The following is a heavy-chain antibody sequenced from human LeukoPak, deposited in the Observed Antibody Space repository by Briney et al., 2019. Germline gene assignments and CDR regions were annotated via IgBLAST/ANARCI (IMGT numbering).Heavy chain of an antibody. CDR2: IGGPGGRE. Sequence: GGSLRLSCAASGFTFRNFAMSWVRQAPGKGLEWVSAIGGPGGREVFYADSVKGRLIISRDNSKNTLYLQMNSLRAEDTAVYYCAKDGSYGDYRSYFDYWGQGTLVTVSS. CDR1: GFTFRNFA. D-gene: IGHD4-17*01. V-gene: IGHV3-23*01. J-gene: IGHJ4*02. CDR3: AKDGSYGDYRSYFDY.